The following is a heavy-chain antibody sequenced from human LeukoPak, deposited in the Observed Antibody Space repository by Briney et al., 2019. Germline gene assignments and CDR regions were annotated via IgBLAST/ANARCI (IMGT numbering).Heavy chain of an antibody. CDR1: GGSISSYY. CDR2: IYYSGST. J-gene: IGHJ5*02. Sequence: SETLSLTCTVSGGSISSYYWSWIRQPPGKGLEWIGYIYYSGSTNYNPSLKSRVTISVDTSKNQSSLKLSSVTAADTAVYYCAREGKWGSGSYYYNWFDPWGQGTLVTVSS. V-gene: IGHV4-59*01. D-gene: IGHD3-10*01. CDR3: AREGKWGSGSYYYNWFDP.